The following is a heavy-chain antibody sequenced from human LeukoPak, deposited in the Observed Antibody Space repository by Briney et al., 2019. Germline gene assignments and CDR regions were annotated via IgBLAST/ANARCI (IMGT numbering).Heavy chain of an antibody. CDR2: IASDGTI. Sequence: GGSLRLSCVASGFILSTSEMNWVRQDPGKGLEWVSFIASDGTIYYADSVKGRFTLSRDNAKNSLYLQMNSLRAEDTAVYYCAKRGSGWYEDYYYYMDVWGKGTTVTISS. J-gene: IGHJ6*03. V-gene: IGHV3-48*03. D-gene: IGHD6-19*01. CDR3: AKRGSGWYEDYYYYMDV. CDR1: GFILSTSE.